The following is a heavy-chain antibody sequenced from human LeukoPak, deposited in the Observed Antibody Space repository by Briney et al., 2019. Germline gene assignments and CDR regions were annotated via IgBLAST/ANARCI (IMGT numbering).Heavy chain of an antibody. D-gene: IGHD1-1*01. Sequence: GGSLRLSCAASGFTFSQYGMHWARQAPGKGLEWVAVISHDGSNKYYAGSVKGRFTIYRDNSKNTLYLQMNSLRAEDTAVYYCAKDLEVGPPLPFDPWGQGTLVTVSS. CDR1: GFTFSQYG. CDR2: ISHDGSNK. CDR3: AKDLEVGPPLPFDP. V-gene: IGHV3-30*18. J-gene: IGHJ5*02.